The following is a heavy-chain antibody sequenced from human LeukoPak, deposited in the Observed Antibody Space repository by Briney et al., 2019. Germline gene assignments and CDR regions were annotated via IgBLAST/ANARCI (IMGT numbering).Heavy chain of an antibody. CDR2: ISSNGGST. D-gene: IGHD6-19*01. Sequence: GSLRLSCSASGFTFSNYAMYWVRQAPGKGLEYISAISSNGGSTYYADSAKGRFTISRDNSKNTLYLQMSSLRSEDTAVYYCVKNGVYTSGWYGGYFDYWGQGTLVTVSS. J-gene: IGHJ4*02. CDR1: GFTFSNYA. V-gene: IGHV3-64D*08. CDR3: VKNGVYTSGWYGGYFDY.